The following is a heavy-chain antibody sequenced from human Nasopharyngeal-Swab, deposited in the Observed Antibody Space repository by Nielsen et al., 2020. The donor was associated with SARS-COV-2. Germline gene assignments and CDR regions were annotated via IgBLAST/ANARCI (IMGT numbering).Heavy chain of an antibody. V-gene: IGHV4-39*07. Sequence: SETLSLTCTVSGGSISSSSYYWGWIRQPPGKGLEWIGSIYYSGSTYYNPSLESRVTISVDTSKNQFSLKLSSVTAADTAVYYCARVYYDSSGYYYYYYYYYMDVWGKGTTVTVSS. CDR1: GGSISSSSYY. CDR3: ARVYYDSSGYYYYYYYYYMDV. D-gene: IGHD3-22*01. CDR2: IYYSGST. J-gene: IGHJ6*03.